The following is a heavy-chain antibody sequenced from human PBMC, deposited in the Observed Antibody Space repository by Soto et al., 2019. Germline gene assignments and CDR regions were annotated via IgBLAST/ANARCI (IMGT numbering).Heavy chain of an antibody. V-gene: IGHV3-74*01. CDR3: ARGSEYSYGYHSYGMDV. Sequence: PGGSLRLSCAASRFMFSSYWMHWVRQAPGKGLVWVSRINRDGGTTTSADSVKGRFTISRDNAKNTLYLQMNSLRAEDTAVYYCARGSEYSYGYHSYGMDVWGQGTTVTVSS. CDR2: INRDGGTT. CDR1: RFMFSSYW. J-gene: IGHJ6*02. D-gene: IGHD5-18*01.